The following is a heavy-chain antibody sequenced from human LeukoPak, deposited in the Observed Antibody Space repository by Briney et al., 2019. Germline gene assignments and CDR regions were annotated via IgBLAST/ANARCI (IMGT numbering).Heavy chain of an antibody. J-gene: IGHJ4*02. CDR1: GYAFTDYF. V-gene: IGHV1-2*02. D-gene: IGHD6-19*01. Sequence: ASVKVSCKASGYAFTDYFIHWVRQAPGQGLERLGWLNPDSGGTHYAQKFQARVTMTRDTSISTAYVEVRSLRSDDTAVYYCAKVLGRSGWQTDYWGQGTLVSVSS. CDR3: AKVLGRSGWQTDY. CDR2: LNPDSGGT.